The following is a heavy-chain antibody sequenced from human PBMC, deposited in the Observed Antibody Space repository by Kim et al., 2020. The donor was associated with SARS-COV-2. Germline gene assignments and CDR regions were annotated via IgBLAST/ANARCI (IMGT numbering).Heavy chain of an antibody. CDR3: AKGHVAC. V-gene: IGHV3-23*01. J-gene: IGHJ4*02. CDR2: GTT. D-gene: IGHD5-12*01. Sequence: GTTYYTKSVTGRFTISRDNSKNTLYLQMNNRRPEDTAVYYCAKGHVACWGQGTQVTVSS.